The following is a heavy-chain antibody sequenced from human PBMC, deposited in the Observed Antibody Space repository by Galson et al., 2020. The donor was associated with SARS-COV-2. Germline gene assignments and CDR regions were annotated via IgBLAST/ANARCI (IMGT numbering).Heavy chain of an antibody. CDR3: AKALWGPEHLDPFDY. Sequence: GESLKISCAASGFSFSGYGMGWVRQAPGKGLEWVSGSTGAGTATHYADSVKGRFTISRDNSENTVYLQMNNLRPEDTAVYFCAKALWGPEHLDPFDYWGQGTLVTVST. CDR2: STGAGTAT. CDR1: GFSFSGYG. J-gene: IGHJ4*02. V-gene: IGHV3-23*01. D-gene: IGHD3-16*01.